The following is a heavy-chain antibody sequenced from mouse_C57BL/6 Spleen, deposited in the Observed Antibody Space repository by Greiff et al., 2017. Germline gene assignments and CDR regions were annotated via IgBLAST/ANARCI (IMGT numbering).Heavy chain of an antibody. CDR1: GYTFTSYW. J-gene: IGHJ4*01. CDR2: IHPNSGST. D-gene: IGHD2-2*01. CDR3: ARTPSTMVTTGYAMDY. Sequence: QVQLQQPGAELVKPGASVKLSCKASGYTFTSYWMHWVKQRPGQGLEWIGMIHPNSGSTNYNEKFKSKTTLTVDKSSSTAYMQLRSLTSEDSAVYYCARTPSTMVTTGYAMDYWGQGTSVTVSS. V-gene: IGHV1-64*01.